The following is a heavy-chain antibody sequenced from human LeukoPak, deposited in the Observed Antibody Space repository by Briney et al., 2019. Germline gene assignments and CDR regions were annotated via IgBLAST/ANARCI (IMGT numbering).Heavy chain of an antibody. CDR2: IYYSGST. J-gene: IGHJ4*02. CDR3: ARMKQQLDIIDY. V-gene: IGHV4-39*01. CDR1: GGSISSSSYY. Sequence: SETLSLTCTVSGGSISSSSYYWGWIRQPPGKGLEWIGSIYYSGSTYYNPSLKSRVTMSVDTSKNQFSLKLNSVTAADTAVYFCARMKQQLDIIDYWGQGTLVTVSS. D-gene: IGHD6-13*01.